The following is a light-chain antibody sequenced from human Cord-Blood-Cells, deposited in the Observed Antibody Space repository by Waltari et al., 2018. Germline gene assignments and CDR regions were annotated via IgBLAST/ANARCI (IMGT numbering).Light chain of an antibody. Sequence: DIQMTQSPSAMSASVGDRVTITCRASQGIRSYLDWFRQKPGKVPKLLIYAASSLQSGVPSRFSGSGSGTEFTLTISSLQPEDVATYYCLRHNSDPCTFGQGTKLEIK. CDR3: LRHNSDPCT. CDR2: AAS. V-gene: IGKV1-17*03. CDR1: QGIRSY. J-gene: IGKJ2*02.